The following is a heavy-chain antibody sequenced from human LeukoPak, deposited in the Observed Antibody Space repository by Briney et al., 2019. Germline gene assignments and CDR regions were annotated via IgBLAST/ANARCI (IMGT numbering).Heavy chain of an antibody. D-gene: IGHD3-22*01. V-gene: IGHV3-23*01. Sequence: PSETLSLTCAVYGGSFSGYYWSWIRQPPGKGLEWVSGISISGGSTSYADSVKGRFTTSRDNPRNTLYMETNSLRAEDTALYYCAIMHPYYDGRGYWVQWGQGTLVTVSS. J-gene: IGHJ4*02. CDR3: AIMHPYYDGRGYWVQ. CDR2: ISISGGST. CDR1: GGSFSGYY.